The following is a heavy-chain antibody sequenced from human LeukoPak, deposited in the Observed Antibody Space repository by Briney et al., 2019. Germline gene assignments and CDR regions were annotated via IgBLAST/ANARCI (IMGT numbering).Heavy chain of an antibody. J-gene: IGHJ4*02. CDR3: AKAPPFGRAVAGAYFDY. V-gene: IGHV3-30*18. CDR1: GSTFSSYG. CDR2: ISYDGSNK. D-gene: IGHD6-19*01. Sequence: PGGSLRLSCAASGSTFSSYGMHWVRQAPGKGLEWVAVISYDGSNKYYADSVKGRFTISRDNSKNTLYLQMNSLRAEDTAVYYCAKAPPFGRAVAGAYFDYWGQGTLVTVSS.